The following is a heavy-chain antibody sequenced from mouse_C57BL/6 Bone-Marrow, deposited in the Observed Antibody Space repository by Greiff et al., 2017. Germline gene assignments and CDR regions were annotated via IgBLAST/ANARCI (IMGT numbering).Heavy chain of an antibody. J-gene: IGHJ3*01. CDR1: GYTFTSYW. CDR2: IDPSDSYT. Sequence: QVQLQQPGAELVKPGASVKLSCKASGYTFTSYWMQWVKQRPGQGLEWIGVIDPSDSYTNYNQKFKGKATLTVDTSSSTAYMQLSSLTSEDSAVYYCARGDYDYDLFAYWGQGTLVTVSA. CDR3: ARGDYDYDLFAY. D-gene: IGHD2-4*01. V-gene: IGHV1-50*01.